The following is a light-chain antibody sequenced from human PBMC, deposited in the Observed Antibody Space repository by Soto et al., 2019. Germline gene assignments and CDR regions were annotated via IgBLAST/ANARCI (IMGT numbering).Light chain of an antibody. V-gene: IGKV2-28*01. CDR3: MQALQTPYT. CDR1: QSLLHSNGYNY. J-gene: IGKJ2*01. Sequence: DIVMTQSPLSLPVTPGEPASISCRSSQSLLHSNGYNYLHWYLQTPGQSPQLLIYLGSNRASGGPDRFSGSGSGTDFTLKISRVEAEDVGVYYCMQALQTPYTFGQGTKLEIK. CDR2: LGS.